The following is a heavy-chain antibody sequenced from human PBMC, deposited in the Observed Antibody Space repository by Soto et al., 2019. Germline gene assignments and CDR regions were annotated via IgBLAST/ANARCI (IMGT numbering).Heavy chain of an antibody. CDR3: ARSDAFKAFDL. Sequence: LRLSCAASGFTFNSYSVNWVRQAPGKGLEWVASISSGSVYTDFADSVKGRFTISRDDVTNSVSLQMDSLRGEDTGIYYCARSDAFKAFDLWGQGTMVTVSS. CDR2: ISSGSVYT. J-gene: IGHJ3*01. CDR1: GFTFNSYS. V-gene: IGHV3-21*01.